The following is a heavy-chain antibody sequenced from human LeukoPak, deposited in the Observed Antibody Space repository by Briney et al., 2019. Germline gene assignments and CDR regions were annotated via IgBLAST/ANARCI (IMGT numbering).Heavy chain of an antibody. D-gene: IGHD6-13*01. CDR1: GDSISSYY. Sequence: SETLSLTCTVSGDSISSYYWSWIRQSPGKGLEWIGYIYYSGTTNYNPSLKSRVTISVDTSKNQSSLKLSSVTAADTAVYYCATRGGGRGIAAAGDFDYWGQGILVTVSS. V-gene: IGHV4-59*01. CDR2: IYYSGTT. CDR3: ATRGGGRGIAAAGDFDY. J-gene: IGHJ4*02.